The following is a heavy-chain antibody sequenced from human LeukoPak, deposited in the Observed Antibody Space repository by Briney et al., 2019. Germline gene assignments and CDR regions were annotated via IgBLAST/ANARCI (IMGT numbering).Heavy chain of an antibody. J-gene: IGHJ4*02. CDR3: AKPTVYAMTPFDY. CDR2: ISGSGGST. V-gene: IGHV3-23*01. D-gene: IGHD2-8*01. CDR1: GFTFSSYA. Sequence: GGSLRLSCAASGFTFSSYAMSWVRQAPGKGPEWVSAISGSGGSTYYADSVKGRFTISRDNSKNTLYLQMNSLRAEDTAVYYCAKPTVYAMTPFDYWGQGTLVTVSS.